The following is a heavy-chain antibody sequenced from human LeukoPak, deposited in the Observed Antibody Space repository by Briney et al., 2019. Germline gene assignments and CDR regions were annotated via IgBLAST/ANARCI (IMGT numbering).Heavy chain of an antibody. D-gene: IGHD2-15*01. CDR3: ARDSNGGGYCSGGNCYDV. Sequence: SETLSLTCTVSGGSISTYYWSWIRQPPGKGLEWIGYIYYSGSTNYNPSLKSRVTISVDTSKNQFSLRLNSVTAADTAVYYCARDSNGGGYCSGGNCYDVWGQGTTVTVSS. J-gene: IGHJ6*02. V-gene: IGHV4-59*01. CDR2: IYYSGST. CDR1: GGSISTYY.